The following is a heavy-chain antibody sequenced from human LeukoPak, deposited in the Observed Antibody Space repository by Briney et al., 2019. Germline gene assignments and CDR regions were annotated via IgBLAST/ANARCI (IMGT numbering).Heavy chain of an antibody. CDR3: AKDTQVRLAGYLLH. CDR1: GFTFDDYA. CDR2: ICWNSGSI. V-gene: IGHV3-9*01. J-gene: IGHJ1*01. D-gene: IGHD3-10*01. Sequence: GGSLRLSCAVSGFTFDDYAMYWVRQTPGKGLEWVSGICWNSGSIGYAASVKGRFTISRDNAKNSLYLQMNSLRPEGTALYYCAKDTQVRLAGYLLHWGQGTLVTVSS.